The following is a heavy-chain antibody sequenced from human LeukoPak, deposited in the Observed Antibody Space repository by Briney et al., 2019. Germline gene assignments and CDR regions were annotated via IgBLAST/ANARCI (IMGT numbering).Heavy chain of an antibody. J-gene: IGHJ3*02. V-gene: IGHV4-4*07. CDR3: AKDRGMIGGTYELFALDI. CDR2: IYTSGST. Sequence: SETLSLTCTVSGGSISSYYWNWIRQPAGEGLEWIGRIYTSGSTNYNPSLKSRVTMSVDTSKNQFSLRLSSVTAADTAVYYCAKDRGMIGGTYELFALDIWGQGTMVTVSS. CDR1: GGSISSYY. D-gene: IGHD1-26*01.